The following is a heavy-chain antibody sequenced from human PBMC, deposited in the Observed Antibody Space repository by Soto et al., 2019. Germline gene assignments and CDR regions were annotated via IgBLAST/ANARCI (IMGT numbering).Heavy chain of an antibody. CDR3: ARSVEGHFDY. D-gene: IGHD6-19*01. CDR2: ITSDTNTI. CDR1: GFSFSIYS. V-gene: IGHV3-48*02. J-gene: IGHJ4*02. Sequence: EVQLVESGGGLVQPGGSLRLSCAASGFSFSIYSMNWVRQAPGKGLEWSSYITSDTNTIKYADSVKGRFTISRDNAKNSLYRQMNSLRDEDTAVYYCARSVEGHFDYWGQGTVVTVSS.